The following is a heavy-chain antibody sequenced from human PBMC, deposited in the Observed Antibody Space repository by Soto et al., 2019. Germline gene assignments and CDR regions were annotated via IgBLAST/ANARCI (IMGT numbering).Heavy chain of an antibody. V-gene: IGHV1-3*01. CDR2: INAGNGNT. CDR1: GYTFTSYA. CDR3: AAVVCSGGSCYCDY. Sequence: GASVKVSCKASGYTFTSYAMHWVRQAPGQRLEWMGWINAGNGNTKYSQKFQGRVTITRDMSTSTAYMELSSLRSEDTAVYYCAAVVCSGGSCYCDYWGQGTLVTVSS. D-gene: IGHD2-15*01. J-gene: IGHJ4*02.